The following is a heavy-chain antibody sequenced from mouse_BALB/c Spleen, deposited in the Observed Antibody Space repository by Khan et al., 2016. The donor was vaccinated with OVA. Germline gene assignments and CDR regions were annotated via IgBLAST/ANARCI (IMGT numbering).Heavy chain of an antibody. CDR1: GFSLTTYG. CDR3: ARNYDYDEGLAY. CDR2: IWSGGST. D-gene: IGHD2-4*01. Sequence: VKLLESGPGLVQPSQSLSITCTVSGFSLTTYGVHWVRQSPGKGLEWLGVIWSGGSTDYNAPFISRLSISKDSSKSQVFFKMNSLQVNDTAIYYGARNYDYDEGLAYWGQGTLVTVSA. J-gene: IGHJ3*01. V-gene: IGHV2-2*02.